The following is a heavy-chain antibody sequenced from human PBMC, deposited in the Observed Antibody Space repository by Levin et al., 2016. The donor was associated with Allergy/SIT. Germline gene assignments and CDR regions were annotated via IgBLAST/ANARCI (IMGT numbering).Heavy chain of an antibody. CDR2: ISYDGSNQ. Sequence: GESLKISCAASGFTFSSYAMHWVRQAPGKGLEWVAVISYDGSNQYCADSVKGRFTSSRDNSKNTLSLQMNSLRAEDTALYFCAKRENFDWLAIDDWGRGTQVTVSS. CDR3: AKRENFDWLAIDD. CDR1: GFTFSSYA. J-gene: IGHJ4*02. V-gene: IGHV3-30-3*01. D-gene: IGHD3-9*01.